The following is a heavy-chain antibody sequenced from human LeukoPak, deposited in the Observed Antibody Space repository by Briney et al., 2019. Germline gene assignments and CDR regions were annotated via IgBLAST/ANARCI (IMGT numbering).Heavy chain of an antibody. CDR1: GFTFSNYA. Sequence: PGGSLRLSCAASGFTFSNYAMSWVRQAPGKGLEWVGFIRSKAYGGTTEYAASVKGRFTISRDDSKSIAYLQMNSLKTEDTAVYYCTRWVRSGWDYFDYWGQGTLVTVSS. V-gene: IGHV3-49*04. D-gene: IGHD6-19*01. CDR3: TRWVRSGWDYFDY. J-gene: IGHJ4*02. CDR2: IRSKAYGGTT.